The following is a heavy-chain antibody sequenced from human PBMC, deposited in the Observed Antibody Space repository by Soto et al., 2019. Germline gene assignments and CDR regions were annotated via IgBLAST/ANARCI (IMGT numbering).Heavy chain of an antibody. CDR2: ISYDGSNT. Sequence: LRLSCAASGFTFSDHYMDWVRQAPGKGLEWVAIISYDGSNTYYADSVKGRFTISRDNSKNTLYLQMNSLRAEDTSVYYCAKEGGLSGSYYISSSYYFDYWGQGTLVTVSS. CDR3: AKEGGLSGSYYISSSYYFDY. D-gene: IGHD1-26*01. J-gene: IGHJ4*02. CDR1: GFTFSDHY. V-gene: IGHV3-30*18.